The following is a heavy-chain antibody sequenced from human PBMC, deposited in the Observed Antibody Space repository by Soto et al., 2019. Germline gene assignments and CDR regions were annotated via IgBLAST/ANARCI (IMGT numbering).Heavy chain of an antibody. D-gene: IGHD6-13*01. Sequence: EVQLVESGGGLVQPGGSLRLSCAASGFTFSSYEMNWVRQAPGPGLEWVSYISSSGSTIYYADSVKGRFTISRDNAKNSLYLQMNSLRAEDTAVYYCARGGSSSWDDYYYGMDVWGQGTTVTVSS. CDR3: ARGGSSSWDDYYYGMDV. CDR1: GFTFSSYE. J-gene: IGHJ6*02. CDR2: ISSSGSTI. V-gene: IGHV3-48*03.